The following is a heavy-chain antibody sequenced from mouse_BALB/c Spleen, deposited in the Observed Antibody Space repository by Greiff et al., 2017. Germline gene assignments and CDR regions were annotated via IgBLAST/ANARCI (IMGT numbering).Heavy chain of an antibody. J-gene: IGHJ1*01. CDR3: ARQDYRYDGYFDV. Sequence: EVKLVESGGGLVKPGGSLKLSCAASGFPFSSYAMSWVRQTPEKRLEWVATISSGGSYTYYPDSVKGRFTISRDNAKNTLYLQMSSLRSEDTAMYYCARQDYRYDGYFDVWGAGTTVTVSS. V-gene: IGHV5-9-3*01. D-gene: IGHD2-14*01. CDR1: GFPFSSYA. CDR2: ISSGGSYT.